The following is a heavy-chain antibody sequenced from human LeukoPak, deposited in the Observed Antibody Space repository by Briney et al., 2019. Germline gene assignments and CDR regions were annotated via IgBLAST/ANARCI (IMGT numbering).Heavy chain of an antibody. D-gene: IGHD6-13*01. CDR2: ISGNGGTT. Sequence: GSLRLSCAASGFTFSNYAMSWVRQGPGKGLEWVSAISGNGGTTYYADSVKGRFTISRDNSKNTLYLQMNSLRAEDTAVYYCAKGVGTAAAGPGVFDYWGQGTLVTVSS. CDR3: AKGVGTAAAGPGVFDY. J-gene: IGHJ4*02. CDR1: GFTFSNYA. V-gene: IGHV3-23*01.